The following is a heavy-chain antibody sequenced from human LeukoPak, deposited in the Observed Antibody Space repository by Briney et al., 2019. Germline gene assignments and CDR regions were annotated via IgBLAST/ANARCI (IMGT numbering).Heavy chain of an antibody. CDR1: GGSVGSGDYY. J-gene: IGHJ6*03. D-gene: IGHD1-26*01. CDR3: ARASSGSYSGPIYYYYYMDV. CDR2: IYHSGST. V-gene: IGHV4-30-4*08. Sequence: SQTLSLTCTVSGGSVGSGDYYWSWIRQPPGKGLEWIGCIYHSGSTYYNPSLKSRVTISLDTPKNRFSLKLSSVTAGNTAVYYWARASSGSYSGPIYYYYYMDVWGKGTTVTVSS.